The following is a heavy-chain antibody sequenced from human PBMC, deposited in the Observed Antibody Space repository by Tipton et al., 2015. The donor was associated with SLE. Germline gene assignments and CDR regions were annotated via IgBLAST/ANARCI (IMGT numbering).Heavy chain of an antibody. J-gene: IGHJ3*02. CDR2: IRYDGSNK. CDR1: GFTFRSYS. V-gene: IGHV3-30*02. Sequence: SLRLSCAASGFTFRSYSMHWVRQAPGKGLEWVAFIRYDGSNKYYADSVKGRFTISRDNSKNTLYLQMNSLRAEDTAVYYCAKLPRVGYLDAFDIWGQGTMVTVSS. CDR3: AKLPRVGYLDAFDI. D-gene: IGHD1-1*01.